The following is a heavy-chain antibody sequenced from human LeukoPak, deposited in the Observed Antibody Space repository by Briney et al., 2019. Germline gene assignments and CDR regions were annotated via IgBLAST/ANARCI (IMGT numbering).Heavy chain of an antibody. CDR1: GFTFSDYF. J-gene: IGHJ1*01. D-gene: IGHD2-21*02. Sequence: PGGSLRLSCAASGFTFSDYFMNWVRQAPGKGLEYVSSISGSSRHIYYADSVKGRFTISRDNTKSSLYLQMNSLRVEGMAVYYCARGYCGGDCYGDWGQGTLVTVSS. V-gene: IGHV3-21*01. CDR3: ARGYCGGDCYGD. CDR2: ISGSSRHI.